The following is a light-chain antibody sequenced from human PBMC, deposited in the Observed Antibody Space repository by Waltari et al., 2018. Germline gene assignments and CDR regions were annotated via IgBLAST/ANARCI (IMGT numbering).Light chain of an antibody. V-gene: IGKV3-20*01. CDR2: GAS. J-gene: IGKJ3*01. CDR3: QQYGSSPPKFT. Sequence: DIVLTQSPGTLSLSPGERATLSCRASQSVSSTYLAWYQLRPGQSPGPLIYGASSRATGIPDRFSGSGSGTDFNLTISRLEAEDFAVYYCQQYGSSPPKFTFGPGTKVDMK. CDR1: QSVSSTY.